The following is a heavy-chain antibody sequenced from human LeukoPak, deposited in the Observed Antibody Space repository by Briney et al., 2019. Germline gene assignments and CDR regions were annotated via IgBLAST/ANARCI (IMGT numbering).Heavy chain of an antibody. CDR1: GFTVSSNY. V-gene: IGHV3-53*01. Sequence: GGSLRLSCAASGFTVSSNYMSWVRQAPGKGLEWVSVIYSGGSTYYADSVKGRFTVSRDNSKNTLYLQMNSLRAEDTAVYYCARDRGYSYGYGYYYYGMDVWGQGTTVTVSS. CDR3: ARDRGYSYGYGYYYYGMDV. D-gene: IGHD5-18*01. CDR2: IYSGGST. J-gene: IGHJ6*02.